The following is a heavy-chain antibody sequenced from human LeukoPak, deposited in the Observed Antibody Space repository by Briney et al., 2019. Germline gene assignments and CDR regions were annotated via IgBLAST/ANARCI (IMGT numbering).Heavy chain of an antibody. CDR1: GGTFSSYA. CDR2: IIPILGIA. D-gene: IGHD2-21*01. J-gene: IGHJ4*02. CDR3: ARESSGDHGNY. Sequence: SVKVSCKASGGTFSSYAISWVRQAPGQGLEWMGRIIPILGIANYAQKFQGRVTITADKSTSTAYMELSSLRSEDTAVYYCARESSGDHGNYWGQGTLVTVSS. V-gene: IGHV1-69*04.